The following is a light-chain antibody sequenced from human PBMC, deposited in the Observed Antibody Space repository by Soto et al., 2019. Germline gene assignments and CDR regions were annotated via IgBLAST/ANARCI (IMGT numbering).Light chain of an antibody. CDR3: HQGNSFPHT. CDR1: QGISSW. CDR2: AAS. J-gene: IGKJ4*01. Sequence: DIQMTQSPSSVSASVGDRVTITCRARQGISSWLAWFQQKPGEAPRLLLYAASSLHSGVPSRFSGSGSGTAFTITIISLQTEDFATYYWHQGNSFPHTFGGGTKVEIK. V-gene: IGKV1-12*01.